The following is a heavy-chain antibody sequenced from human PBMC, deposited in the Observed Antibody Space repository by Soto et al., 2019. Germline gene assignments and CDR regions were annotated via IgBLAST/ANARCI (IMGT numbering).Heavy chain of an antibody. CDR3: AREPPAQSWGQPLGAFDI. Sequence: PSETLSLTCTVSCGSIRSGDYYWTWIRQHPGKGLEWIGYIYYSRSTYYNPSLRSRLTISVDTSKNQFSLKLTSVTAADTAVYYCAREPPAQSWGQPLGAFDIWGQGTMVTVSS. D-gene: IGHD3-16*01. V-gene: IGHV4-31*03. CDR1: CGSIRSGDYY. J-gene: IGHJ3*02. CDR2: IYYSRST.